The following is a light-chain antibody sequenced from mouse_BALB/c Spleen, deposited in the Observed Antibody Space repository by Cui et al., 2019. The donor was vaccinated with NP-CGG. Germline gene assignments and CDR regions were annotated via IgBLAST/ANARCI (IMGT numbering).Light chain of an antibody. CDR1: TGAVTTSNY. Sequence: PVVTLTHALTTSPGETVTLTCRSSTGAVTTSNYANGVQEKPDHLFTGLIGGTNNRAPGVPARFSGSLIGDKAALTITGAQTENEAIYFCALWYSNHWVFGGGTKLTVL. V-gene: IGLV1*01. J-gene: IGLJ1*01. CDR2: GTN. CDR3: ALWYSNHWV.